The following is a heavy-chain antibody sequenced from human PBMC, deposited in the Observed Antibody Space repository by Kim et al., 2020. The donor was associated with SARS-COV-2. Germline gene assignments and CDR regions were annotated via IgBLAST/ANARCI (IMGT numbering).Heavy chain of an antibody. D-gene: IGHD4-17*01. V-gene: IGHV4-34*01. Sequence: SETLSLTCAVYGGSFSGYYWSWIRQPPGKGLEWIGEINHSGSTNYNPSLKSRVTISVDTSKNQFSLKLSSVTAADTAVYYCARKIRWHTILTYYYGMDVWGQGTTVTVSS. J-gene: IGHJ6*02. CDR1: GGSFSGYY. CDR2: INHSGST. CDR3: ARKIRWHTILTYYYGMDV.